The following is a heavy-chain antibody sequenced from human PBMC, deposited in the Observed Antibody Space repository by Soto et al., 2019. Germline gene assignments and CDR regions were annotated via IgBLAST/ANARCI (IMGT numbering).Heavy chain of an antibody. J-gene: IGHJ6*03. CDR3: ARLGYCSSTSCYYYYYMDV. Sequence: SETLSLTCTVSGGSISSYYWRWIRQPPGKGLEWIGYIYYSGSTNYNPSLKSRVTISVDTSKNQFSLKLSSVTAADTAVYYCARLGYCSSTSCYYYYYMDVWGKGTTVTVSS. CDR1: GGSISSYY. CDR2: IYYSGST. V-gene: IGHV4-59*08. D-gene: IGHD2-2*01.